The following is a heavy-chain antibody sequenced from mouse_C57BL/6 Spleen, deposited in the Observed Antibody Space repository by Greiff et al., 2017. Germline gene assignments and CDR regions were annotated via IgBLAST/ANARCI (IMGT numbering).Heavy chain of an antibody. Sequence: QVQLQQPGAELVKPGASVKLSCKASGYTFTSYWMHWVKQRPGQGLEWIGMIHPNSGSTNYNEKFKSKATLTVDKSSSTAYMQLSSLTSEDSAVYYGARWHDGYYAWFAYWGQGTLVTVSA. CDR2: IHPNSGST. CDR3: ARWHDGYYAWFAY. V-gene: IGHV1-64*01. J-gene: IGHJ3*01. CDR1: GYTFTSYW. D-gene: IGHD2-3*01.